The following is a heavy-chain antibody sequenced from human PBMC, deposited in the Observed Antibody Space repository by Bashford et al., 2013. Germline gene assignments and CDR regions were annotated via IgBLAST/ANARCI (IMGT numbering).Heavy chain of an antibody. V-gene: IGHV1-18*01. CDR2: ISAYNGNT. J-gene: IGHJ6*03. D-gene: IGHD3-10*01. CDR3: ARRSYGSGSYYYYYMDV. Sequence: ASVKVSCKASGYTFTSYGISWVRQAPGQGLEWMGWISAYNGNTNYAQKLQGRVTMTTDTSTSTAYMELRSLRSDDTAVYYCARRSYGSGSYYYYYMDVWGKGTTVTVSS. CDR1: GYTFTSYG.